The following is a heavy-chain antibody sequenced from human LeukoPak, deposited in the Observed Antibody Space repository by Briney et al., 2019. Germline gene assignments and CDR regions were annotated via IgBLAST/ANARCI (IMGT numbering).Heavy chain of an antibody. CDR1: GFTVSRHY. Sequence: PGGSLRLSCAASGFTVSRHYMSWFRQATGKGLEWVSAIYTDGRTFYADAAKGRFTISRDNPKNTLYLQMNSLRAEDTAMYYCATLWGGLGDIWGQGTVVTVSS. V-gene: IGHV3-53*01. CDR3: ATLWGGLGDI. D-gene: IGHD7-27*01. CDR2: IYTDGRT. J-gene: IGHJ3*02.